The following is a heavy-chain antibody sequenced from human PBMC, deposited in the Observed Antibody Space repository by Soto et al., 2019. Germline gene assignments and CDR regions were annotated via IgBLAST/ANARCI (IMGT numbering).Heavy chain of an antibody. CDR3: ARAPYGSGSYYTIPYYYYYMDV. Sequence: SETLSLTCTVSGGSISSYYWSWIRQPPGKGLEWIGYIYYSGSTNYNPSLKSRVTISVDTSKNQFSLKLSSVTAADTAVYYCARAPYGSGSYYTIPYYYYYMDVWGKGTTVTVSS. CDR2: IYYSGST. D-gene: IGHD3-10*01. V-gene: IGHV4-59*01. CDR1: GGSISSYY. J-gene: IGHJ6*03.